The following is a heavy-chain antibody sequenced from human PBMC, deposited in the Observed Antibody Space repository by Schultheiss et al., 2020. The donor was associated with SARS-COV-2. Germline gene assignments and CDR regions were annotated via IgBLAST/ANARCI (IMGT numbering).Heavy chain of an antibody. D-gene: IGHD6-13*01. CDR2: IKQDGSEK. CDR3: AKDYSSSWYYFDY. Sequence: GESLKISCAASGFTFSSYWMSWVRQAPGKGLEWVANIKQDGSEKYYVDSVKGRFTISRDNAKNSLYLQMNSLRAEDTALYYCAKDYSSSWYYFDYWGQGTLVTVSS. J-gene: IGHJ4*02. V-gene: IGHV3-7*03. CDR1: GFTFSSYW.